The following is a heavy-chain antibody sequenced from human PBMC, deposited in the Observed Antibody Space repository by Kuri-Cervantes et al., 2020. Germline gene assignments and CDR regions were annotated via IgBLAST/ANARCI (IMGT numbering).Heavy chain of an antibody. CDR3: ARDIREGELHPGDY. CDR1: RFTVSSNY. V-gene: IGHV3-53*01. J-gene: IGHJ4*02. Sequence: ETLSLTCAASRFTVSSNYMSWVRQAPGKGLEWVSVIYSGGSTYYADAVKGRFTISRDNSKNTPYLQMNSPRAEDTAVYYCARDIREGELHPGDYWGQGTLVTVSS. CDR2: IYSGGST. D-gene: IGHD1-26*01.